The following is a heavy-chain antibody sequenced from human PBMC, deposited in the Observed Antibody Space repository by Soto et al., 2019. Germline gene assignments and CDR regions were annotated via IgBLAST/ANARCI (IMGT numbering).Heavy chain of an antibody. CDR2: INKNGFTI. CDR1: GFTLTTYS. J-gene: IGHJ4*02. V-gene: IGHV3-48*02. Sequence: GGSLRLSGAVSGFTLTTYSINWVRQAPWKGLEWISFINKNGFTIYYADSVKGRFTISRDYAKNSLYLQMDSLRHEDTAVYYCARGAVTGNSLFEYWGLGTLFAVSS. CDR3: ARGAVTGNSLFEY. D-gene: IGHD6-19*01.